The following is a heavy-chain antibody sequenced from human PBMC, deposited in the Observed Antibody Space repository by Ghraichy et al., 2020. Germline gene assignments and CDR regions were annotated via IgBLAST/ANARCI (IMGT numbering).Heavy chain of an antibody. CDR3: ARDLKLARAFDI. V-gene: IGHV4-4*07. CDR2: IYTSGST. CDR1: GGSISSYY. J-gene: IGHJ3*02. Sequence: SETQSLTCTVSGGSISSYYWSWIRQPAGKGLEWIGRIYTSGSTNYNPSLKSLVTMSVDTSKNQLSLKLSSVTAADTAVYYCARDLKLARAFDIWGQGTMVTVSS.